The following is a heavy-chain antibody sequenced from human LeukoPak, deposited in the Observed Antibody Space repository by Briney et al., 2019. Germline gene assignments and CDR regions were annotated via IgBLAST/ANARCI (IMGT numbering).Heavy chain of an antibody. D-gene: IGHD5-18*01. J-gene: IGHJ4*02. CDR2: IYYSEST. CDR1: GGSISSYY. CDR3: ARVLRIQLGIDY. V-gene: IGHV4-59*01. Sequence: SETLSLTCTVSGGSISSYYWSWIRQPPGKGLEWIGYIYYSESTNYNPSLKSRVTISVDTSKNQFSLKLSSVTAADTAVYYCARVLRIQLGIDYWGQGTLVTVSS.